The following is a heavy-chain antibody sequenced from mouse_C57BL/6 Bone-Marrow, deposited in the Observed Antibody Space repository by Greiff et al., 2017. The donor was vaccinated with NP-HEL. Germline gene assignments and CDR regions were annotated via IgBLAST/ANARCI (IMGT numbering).Heavy chain of an antibody. V-gene: IGHV14-4*01. CDR3: TTPYDYFDY. D-gene: IGHD2-3*01. Sequence: VQLQQSGAELVRPGASVKLSCTASGFNIKDDYMHWVKQRPEQGLEWIGWIDPENGDTEYASKFQGKGTITADTSSNTAYLQLSSLTSEDTAVYYCTTPYDYFDYWGQGTTLTVSS. CDR2: IDPENGDT. CDR1: GFNIKDDY. J-gene: IGHJ2*01.